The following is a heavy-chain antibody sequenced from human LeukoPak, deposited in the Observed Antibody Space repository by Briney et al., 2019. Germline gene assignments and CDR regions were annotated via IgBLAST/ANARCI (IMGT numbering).Heavy chain of an antibody. Sequence: PGGSLRLSCVASGLTVSGNCISWVRQAPGKGLEWVSVIYSDSTTYYSDSVKGRFTISRDNSKNTLYLQMNSLRAEDTAVYYCARDHVITAFDIWGQGTMVTVSS. J-gene: IGHJ3*02. V-gene: IGHV3-53*01. CDR1: GLTVSGNC. CDR3: ARDHVITAFDI. CDR2: IYSDSTT.